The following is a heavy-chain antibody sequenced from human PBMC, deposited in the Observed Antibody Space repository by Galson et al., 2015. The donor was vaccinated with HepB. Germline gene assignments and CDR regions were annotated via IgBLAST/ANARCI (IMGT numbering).Heavy chain of an antibody. V-gene: IGHV3-7*03. Sequence: SLRLSCAVSGLTFSNLWMSWVRQAPGKGLEWVANINPDGSVTSYVDSVKGRFTITRDTAKDSLFLQMNSLRADDTAVYYCAKGVLWGQGTLVTVSS. CDR2: INPDGSVT. CDR3: AKGVL. CDR1: GLTFSNLW. J-gene: IGHJ4*02. D-gene: IGHD2/OR15-2a*01.